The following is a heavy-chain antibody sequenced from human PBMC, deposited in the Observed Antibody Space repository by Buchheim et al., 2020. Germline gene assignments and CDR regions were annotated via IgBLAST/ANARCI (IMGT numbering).Heavy chain of an antibody. CDR3: AKADSWDY. CDR1: GFTFSSYA. CDR2: ISYDGSNK. J-gene: IGHJ4*02. V-gene: IGHV3-30*04. Sequence: QVQLVESGGGVVQPGRSLRLSCAASGFTFSSYAMHWVRQAPGKGLEWVAVISYDGSNKYYADSVKGRFTISRDNSKNTLYLQMNSLRAEDTAVYYCAKADSWDYWGQGTL. D-gene: IGHD6-13*01.